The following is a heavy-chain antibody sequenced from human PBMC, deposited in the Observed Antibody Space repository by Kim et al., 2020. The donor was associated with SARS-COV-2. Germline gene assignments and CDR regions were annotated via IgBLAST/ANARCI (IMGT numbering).Heavy chain of an antibody. CDR1: GYSISTGYS. CDR2: MSHRGST. D-gene: IGHD2-15*01. V-gene: IGHV4-38-2*02. J-gene: IGHJ4*02. Sequence: SETLSLTCSVSGYSISTGYSWAWIRQSPGKGLEWIGSMSHRGSTYFSSSLKTRVSMSVDTSKNQFFLKLSSVTAADTAIYYCARDEVLAGAGLNYWGQGTLVTVSS. CDR3: ARDEVLAGAGLNY.